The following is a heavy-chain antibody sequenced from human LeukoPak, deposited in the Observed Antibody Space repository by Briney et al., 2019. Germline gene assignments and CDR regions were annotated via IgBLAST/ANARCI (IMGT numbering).Heavy chain of an antibody. CDR3: AITNCSGGSCPPPGAFDI. CDR2: IYYSGST. D-gene: IGHD2-15*01. Sequence: SETLSLTCAVSGGSISSGDYSWSWIRQPPGKGLEWIGNIYYSGSTNYNPSLKSRVTISVDTSKNQFSLKLSSVTAADTAVYYCAITNCSGGSCPPPGAFDIWGQGTMVTVSS. V-gene: IGHV4-30-4*07. CDR1: GGSISSGDYS. J-gene: IGHJ3*02.